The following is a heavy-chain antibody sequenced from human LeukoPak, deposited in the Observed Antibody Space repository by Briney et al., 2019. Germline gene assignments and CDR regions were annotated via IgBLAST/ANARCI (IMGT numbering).Heavy chain of an antibody. CDR2: ISGSGCST. CDR1: GFTFSSYA. CDR3: ARDPAAALYNWFDP. J-gene: IGHJ5*02. D-gene: IGHD2-2*01. V-gene: IGHV3-23*01. Sequence: PGGSLRLSCAASGFTFSSYAMSWVRQAPGKGLEWVSAISGSGCSTYYADSVKGRFTISRDNSKNTLYLQMNSLRAEDTAVYYCARDPAAALYNWFDPWGQGTLVTVSS.